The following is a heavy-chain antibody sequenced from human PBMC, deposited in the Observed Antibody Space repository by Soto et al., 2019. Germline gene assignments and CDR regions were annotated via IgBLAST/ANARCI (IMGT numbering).Heavy chain of an antibody. J-gene: IGHJ6*02. CDR3: ARIDRGDV. D-gene: IGHD3-9*01. CDR2: INHRGST. V-gene: IGHV4-34*01. Sequence: PAETLSLTCAVYGGSFSSYYWSWIRQPPGRGLEWIGEINHRGSTNYNPSLKSRVTISVDTSKNQFSLKLPSVTAADTAVYYCARIDRGDVWGQGTTVTVSS. CDR1: GGSFSSYY.